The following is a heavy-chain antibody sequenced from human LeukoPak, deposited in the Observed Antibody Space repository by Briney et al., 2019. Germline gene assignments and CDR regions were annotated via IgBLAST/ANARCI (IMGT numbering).Heavy chain of an antibody. J-gene: IGHJ4*02. CDR2: INHSGST. V-gene: IGHV4-34*01. D-gene: IGHD3-10*01. CDR1: GGSFSGYY. Sequence: SETLSLTCAVYGGSFSGYYWSWIRQSPGKGLEWIGEINHSGSTNYNPSLKSRVTISVDTSKNQFSLKLSSVTAADTAVYYCAREGNSGVRGVKVDYWGQGTLVTVSS. CDR3: AREGNSGVRGVKVDY.